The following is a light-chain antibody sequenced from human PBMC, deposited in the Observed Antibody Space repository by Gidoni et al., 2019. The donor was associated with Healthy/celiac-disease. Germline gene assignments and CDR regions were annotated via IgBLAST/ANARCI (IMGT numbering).Light chain of an antibody. CDR2: DNN. V-gene: IGLV1-51*01. CDR3: GTWDSSLSAGV. J-gene: IGLJ3*02. Sequence: QSVLTPPPSVSAPPGLKVTISCSGSSSNIGNNYVSWYQQLPGTAAKLLIYDNNKRPSGIPDRFSGSKSGTSATLGITGLQTGDEADYYCGTWDSSLSAGVFGGGTKLTVL. CDR1: SSNIGNNY.